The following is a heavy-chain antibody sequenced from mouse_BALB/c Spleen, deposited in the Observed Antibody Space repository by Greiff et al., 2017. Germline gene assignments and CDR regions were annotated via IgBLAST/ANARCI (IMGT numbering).Heavy chain of an antibody. Sequence: EVKLMESGGGLVQPGGSRKLSCAASGFTFSSFGMHWVRQAPEKGLEWVAYISSGSSTIYYADTVKGRFTISRDNPKNTLFLQMASLRSEDTAMCYCARSGYDYGVEAWFAYWGQGTLVTVSA. D-gene: IGHD2-4*01. V-gene: IGHV5-17*02. J-gene: IGHJ3*01. CDR3: ARSGYDYGVEAWFAY. CDR1: GFTFSSFG. CDR2: ISSGSSTI.